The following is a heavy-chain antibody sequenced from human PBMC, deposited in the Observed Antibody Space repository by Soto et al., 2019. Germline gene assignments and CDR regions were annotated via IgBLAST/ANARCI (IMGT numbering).Heavy chain of an antibody. Sequence: QVQLVQSGAEVKKPGASVKVSCKASGYTFTSYGISWVRQAPGQGLEWMGWISAYNGNTNYAQKLQGRVTMTTDTSTSTAYMELRSLRSDDTTVYYCARAEMSVELPRGNWFDPWGQGTLVTVSS. V-gene: IGHV1-18*01. CDR1: GYTFTSYG. CDR3: ARAEMSVELPRGNWFDP. CDR2: ISAYNGNT. D-gene: IGHD1-7*01. J-gene: IGHJ5*02.